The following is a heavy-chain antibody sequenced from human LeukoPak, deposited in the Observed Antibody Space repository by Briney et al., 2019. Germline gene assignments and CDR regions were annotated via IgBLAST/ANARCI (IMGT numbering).Heavy chain of an antibody. CDR3: ARGLGRWILTGYYPLYFDY. Sequence: SETLSLTCAVYGGSFNGYYWSWIRQPPGKGLEWIGEINHSGSTNYNPSLKSRVTISVDTSKNQFSLKLSSVTAADTAVYYCARGLGRWILTGYYPLYFDYWGQGTLVTVSS. D-gene: IGHD3-9*01. J-gene: IGHJ4*02. CDR2: INHSGST. CDR1: GGSFNGYY. V-gene: IGHV4-34*01.